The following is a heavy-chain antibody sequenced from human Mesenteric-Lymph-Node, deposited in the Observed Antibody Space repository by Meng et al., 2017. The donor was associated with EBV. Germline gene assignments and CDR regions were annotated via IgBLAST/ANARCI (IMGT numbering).Heavy chain of an antibody. CDR2: IYHSGST. D-gene: IGHD3-22*01. V-gene: IGHV4-4*02. CDR1: GDSITSTNW. J-gene: IGHJ4*02. CDR3: ARAYYDTYGYFYVGY. Sequence: QVRLQESGPGLVKPSVTLSLTCAVSGDSITSTNWWPWVRQPPGKGLEWIGEIYHSGSTNYNPSLESRVTISVDKSKNQFSLKLTSVTAADTAVYYCARAYYDTYGYFYVGYWGQGPLGTVAS.